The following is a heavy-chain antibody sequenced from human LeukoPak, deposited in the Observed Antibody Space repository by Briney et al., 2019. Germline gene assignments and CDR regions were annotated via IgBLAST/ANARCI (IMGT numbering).Heavy chain of an antibody. J-gene: IGHJ6*03. Sequence: GGSLRLSCAASGFTFDDYGMSWVRQAPGKGLEWVSGIIWNGGSTGYADSVKGRFTISRDNAKNSLYLQMNSLRAEDTALYYCARAYPYCSSTSCYGAGTTWYYYYMDVWGKGTTVTVSS. CDR1: GFTFDDYG. V-gene: IGHV3-20*04. CDR3: ARAYPYCSSTSCYGAGTTWYYYYMDV. D-gene: IGHD2-2*01. CDR2: IIWNGGST.